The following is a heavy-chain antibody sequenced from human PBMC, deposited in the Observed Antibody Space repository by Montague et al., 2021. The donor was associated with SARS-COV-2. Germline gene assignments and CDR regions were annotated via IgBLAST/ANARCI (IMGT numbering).Heavy chain of an antibody. Sequence: SLRLSCAASVFIFSRNAMSLVRQAPGKGLEWVSTIGGGGRRTYYXXSFKVLFTISRDNSKNTLYLQMNSLRAEDTAVYYCAKVGGYSYGLSDYWGQGTLVTVSS. CDR2: IGGGGRRT. CDR3: AKVGGYSYGLSDY. J-gene: IGHJ4*02. CDR1: VFIFSRNA. D-gene: IGHD5-18*01. V-gene: IGHV3-23*01.